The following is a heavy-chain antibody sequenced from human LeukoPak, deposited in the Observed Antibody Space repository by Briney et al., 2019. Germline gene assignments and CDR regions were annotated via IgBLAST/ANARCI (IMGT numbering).Heavy chain of an antibody. V-gene: IGHV3-23*01. CDR1: GFTFSNYA. Sequence: VGSLRLSCVASGFTFSNYAMSWVRQAPGKGLELVSGIYGSDDKTVYGDAVKGRFTISRDNSKNTLYLQMNSLRADDTAVYYCAKTQGYYDAWGQGALVTVSS. J-gene: IGHJ5*02. CDR2: IYGSDDKT. D-gene: IGHD2-15*01. CDR3: AKTQGYYDA.